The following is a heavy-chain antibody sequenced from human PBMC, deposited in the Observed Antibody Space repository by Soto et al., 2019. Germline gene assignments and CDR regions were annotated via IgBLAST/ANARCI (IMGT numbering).Heavy chain of an antibody. Sequence: PSETLSLTCTVSGGSISSSSYYWGWIRQPPGKGLEWIGSIYYSGSTYYNPSLKSRVTISVDTSKNQFSLKLSSVTAADTAVYYCARQWAEYFQHWGQGTLVTVSS. V-gene: IGHV4-39*01. CDR1: GGSISSSSYY. CDR2: IYYSGST. J-gene: IGHJ1*01. CDR3: ARQWAEYFQH.